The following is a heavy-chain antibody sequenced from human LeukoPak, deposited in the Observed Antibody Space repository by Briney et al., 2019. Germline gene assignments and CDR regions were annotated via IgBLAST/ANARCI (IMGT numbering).Heavy chain of an antibody. Sequence: GGSLRLSCAASVFTFSNSAMSWVRQAPGKGLEWVSTLSGSGITTYYADSVKGRFTISRDNSKNTLYLQMNSLRAEDTAVYYCAKGIYSSGWSYFDYWGHGTLVTVSS. CDR3: AKGIYSSGWSYFDY. J-gene: IGHJ4*01. CDR1: VFTFSNSA. CDR2: LSGSGITT. D-gene: IGHD6-19*01. V-gene: IGHV3-23*01.